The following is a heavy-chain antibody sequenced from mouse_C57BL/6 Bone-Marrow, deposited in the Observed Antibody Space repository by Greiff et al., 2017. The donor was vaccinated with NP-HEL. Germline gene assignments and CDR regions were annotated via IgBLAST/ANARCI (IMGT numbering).Heavy chain of an antibody. Sequence: VKLQESGAELVRPGTSVKVSCKASGYAFTNYLIEWVKQRPGQGLEWIGVINPGSGGTNYNEKFKGKATLTADKSSSTAYMQFSSLTSEDSAIYYCARDSYYAMDYWGQGTSVTVSS. CDR2: INPGSGGT. CDR3: ARDSYYAMDY. CDR1: GYAFTNYL. V-gene: IGHV1-54*01. J-gene: IGHJ4*01.